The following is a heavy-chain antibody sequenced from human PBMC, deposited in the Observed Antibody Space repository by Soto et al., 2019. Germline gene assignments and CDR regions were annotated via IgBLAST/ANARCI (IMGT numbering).Heavy chain of an antibody. Sequence: ASVKVSCKASGYRFTSYGITWVRQAPGQGLEWMGWISAYKGNTNYAQKLQGRVTMTTDRSTSTGYMELRSLRSDDTAVYYCATTDGYCSGGSCPYGMDVWGQATTVTVSS. D-gene: IGHD2-15*01. CDR1: GYRFTSYG. CDR2: ISAYKGNT. J-gene: IGHJ6*02. V-gene: IGHV1-18*01. CDR3: ATTDGYCSGGSCPYGMDV.